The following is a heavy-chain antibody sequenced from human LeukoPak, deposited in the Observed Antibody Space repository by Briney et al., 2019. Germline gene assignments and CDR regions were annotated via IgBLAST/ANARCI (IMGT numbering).Heavy chain of an antibody. CDR2: IRSKANSYAT. D-gene: IGHD4-17*01. CDR3: ARDRYGDYVFDY. J-gene: IGHJ4*02. Sequence: TGGSLRLSCAASGFTFSGSSMYWVRQASGKGLEWVGRIRSKANSYATAYAASVKGRFTISRDDSKNTAYLQMNSLTDEDTAVYYCARDRYGDYVFDYWGQGTLVTVSS. CDR1: GFTFSGSS. V-gene: IGHV3-73*01.